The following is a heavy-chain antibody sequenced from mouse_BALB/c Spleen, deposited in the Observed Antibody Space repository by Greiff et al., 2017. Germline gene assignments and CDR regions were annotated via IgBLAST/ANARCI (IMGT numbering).Heavy chain of an antibody. CDR1: GYTFTSYW. Sequence: VKLQQPGAELVKPGAPVKLSCKASGYTFTSYWMNWVKQRPGRGLEWIGRIDPSDSETHYNQKFKDKATLTVDKSSSTAYIQLSSLTSEDSAVYYCARKGGNYAWFAYWGQGTLVTVSA. CDR3: ARKGGNYAWFAY. D-gene: IGHD2-1*01. J-gene: IGHJ3*01. CDR2: IDPSDSET. V-gene: IGHV1-69*02.